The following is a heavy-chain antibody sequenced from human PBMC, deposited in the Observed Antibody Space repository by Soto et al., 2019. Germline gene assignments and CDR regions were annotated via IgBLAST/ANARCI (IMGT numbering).Heavy chain of an antibody. CDR1: GFTFSTYA. CDR3: AKGQSLVAATSVFDL. J-gene: IGHJ4*02. V-gene: IGHV3-23*01. CDR2: ISGSGGST. Sequence: GGSLRLSCAAPGFTFSTYAMSWVRQAPGKGLEWVSAISGSGGSTYYADSVKGRFTMSRDNSKDTLYLQMNSLRAEDTAVYYCAKGQSLVAATSVFDLWGQGTLGTVSS. D-gene: IGHD2-15*01.